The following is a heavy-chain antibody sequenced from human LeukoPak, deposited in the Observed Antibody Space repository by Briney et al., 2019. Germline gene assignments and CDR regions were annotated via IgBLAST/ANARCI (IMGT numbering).Heavy chain of an antibody. Sequence: HSGGSLRLSCAASGFTFDDYAMHWVRQAPGRGLEWVSLISWDGGSTYYADSVRGRFTISRDNSKNSLYLQMNSLRAEDTALYYCAKDGVTMVRGRKDYYMDVWGKGTTVTVSS. CDR1: GFTFDDYA. CDR2: ISWDGGST. V-gene: IGHV3-43D*03. D-gene: IGHD3-10*01. J-gene: IGHJ6*03. CDR3: AKDGVTMVRGRKDYYMDV.